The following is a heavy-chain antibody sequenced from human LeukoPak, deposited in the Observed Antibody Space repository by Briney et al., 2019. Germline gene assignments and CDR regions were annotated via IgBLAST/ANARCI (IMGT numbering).Heavy chain of an antibody. CDR1: GFIVNTDY. CDR2: IYSGGST. J-gene: IGHJ3*02. Sequence: GGSLRLSCAASGFIVNTDYMSWVRQAPGKGLEWVAVIYSGGSTYYADSVKGRFTISRDNSKNTLYLQMNSLRAEDTAVYYCARVGGYSYAYYVAFDIWGQGTMVTVSS. D-gene: IGHD3-16*01. V-gene: IGHV3-53*01. CDR3: ARVGGYSYAYYVAFDI.